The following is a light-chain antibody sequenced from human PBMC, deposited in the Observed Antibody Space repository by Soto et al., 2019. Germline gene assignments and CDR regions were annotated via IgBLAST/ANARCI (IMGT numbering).Light chain of an antibody. CDR1: QTVRTY. J-gene: IGKJ5*01. V-gene: IGKV1-39*01. CDR2: AAS. Sequence: DIQITQSPASLSASVGDGVTITCRASQTVRTYLNWYQQKPGKAPKLLIYAASNLQSGVPSRFSGSGSGTDFTLTITSLRPEDFATYWCQQSYNTPVTFGQGTRLEIK. CDR3: QQSYNTPVT.